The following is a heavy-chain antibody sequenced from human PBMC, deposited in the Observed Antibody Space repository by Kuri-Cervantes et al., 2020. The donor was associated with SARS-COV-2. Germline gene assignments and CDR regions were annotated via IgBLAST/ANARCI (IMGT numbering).Heavy chain of an antibody. CDR3: ARRRGGYCSSTSCPGYFDY. CDR1: GGSISSGGYS. J-gene: IGHJ4*02. CDR2: IYHSGST. D-gene: IGHD2-2*01. V-gene: IGHV4-30-2*03. Sequence: SETLSLTCAVSGGSISSGGYSWSWIRQPPGKGLEWIGYIYHSGSTYYNPSLKSRVTISVDTSKNQFSLKLSSVTAADTAVYYCARRRGGYCSSTSCPGYFDYWGQGTLVTVSS.